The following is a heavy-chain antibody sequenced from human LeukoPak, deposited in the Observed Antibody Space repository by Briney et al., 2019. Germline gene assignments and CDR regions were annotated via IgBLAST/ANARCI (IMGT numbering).Heavy chain of an antibody. D-gene: IGHD5-18*01. Sequence: ASVKVSCKASGGTFSSYAISWVRQAPGQGLEWMGGIIPIFGTANYAQKFQGRVTITTDESTSTAYMELSSLRSEDTAVYYCAGAEYSYGPFDYWGQGTLVTVSS. V-gene: IGHV1-69*05. CDR3: AGAEYSYGPFDY. CDR1: GGTFSSYA. CDR2: IIPIFGTA. J-gene: IGHJ4*02.